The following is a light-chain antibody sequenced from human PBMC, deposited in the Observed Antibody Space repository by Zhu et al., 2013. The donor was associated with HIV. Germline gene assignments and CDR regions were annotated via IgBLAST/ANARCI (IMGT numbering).Light chain of an antibody. CDR2: DVS. Sequence: EVVLTQSPGTLSLSPGERATLFCRASQSVSINHLAWYQQKPGQAPRLLVYDVSNRATGIPVRFSGSGSGTDFTLTISSLEPEDFAVYYCQQRSHWPPTFGEGPRWRSN. CDR3: QQRSHWPPT. V-gene: IGKV3D-20*02. CDR1: QSVSINH. J-gene: IGKJ4*01.